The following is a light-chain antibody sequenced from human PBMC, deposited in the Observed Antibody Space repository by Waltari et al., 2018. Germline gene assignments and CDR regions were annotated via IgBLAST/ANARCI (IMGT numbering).Light chain of an antibody. V-gene: IGLV2-8*01. Sequence: QSALPPPPSASGSPGQSVTLPCTGTSSDIGPSAHFSLYRQHPGKAPNLMVYWVLKRPSGVPDRFSASKSGNTAALTVSGLQAEDEADYYCSSYAGSNDHIIFGGGTKLTVL. CDR2: WVL. J-gene: IGLJ2*01. CDR1: SSDIGPSAH. CDR3: SSYAGSNDHII.